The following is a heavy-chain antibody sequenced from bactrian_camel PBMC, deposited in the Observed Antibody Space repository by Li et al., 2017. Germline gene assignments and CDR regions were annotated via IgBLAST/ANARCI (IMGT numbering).Heavy chain of an antibody. V-gene: IGHV3S40*01. CDR3: AAGGGDDCYSGSWV. CDR2: NSNDGGTT. J-gene: IGHJ4*01. Sequence: VQLVESGGGSVQSGGSLRLACAVSGFTFSNFDMSWVRQAPGKERELVSTNSNDGGTTNYADSVKGRFTVSRDNAQNTVYLQMHSLKPEDTAVYVCAAGGGDDCYSGSWVRGQGTQVTVS. D-gene: IGHD3*01. CDR1: GFTFSNFD.